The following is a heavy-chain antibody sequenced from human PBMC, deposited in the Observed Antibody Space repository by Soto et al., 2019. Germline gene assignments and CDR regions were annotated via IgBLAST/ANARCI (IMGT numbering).Heavy chain of an antibody. CDR3: AHSVILGVAVTYGMDV. Sequence: QITLKESGPTLVKPTQTLTLTCTFSGFSLSTYGVGVGWIRQPPGKALEWLAVIYWDDDKYYSPSLGSRLTVAKDTSKNQVFLTLTNMEAVDTATYYCAHSVILGVAVTYGMDVWGPGTSVTVSS. D-gene: IGHD3-3*01. CDR2: IYWDDDK. V-gene: IGHV2-5*02. CDR1: GFSLSTYGVG. J-gene: IGHJ6*02.